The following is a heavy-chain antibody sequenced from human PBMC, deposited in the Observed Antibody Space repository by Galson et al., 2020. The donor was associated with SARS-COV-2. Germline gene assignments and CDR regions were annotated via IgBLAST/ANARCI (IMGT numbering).Heavy chain of an antibody. CDR2: ITAHADST. D-gene: IGHD3-22*01. CDR1: GFTFSSCA. V-gene: IGHV3-23*01. Sequence: GGSLRLSCAASGFTFSSCAMSWVRQAPGKGLEWVSLITAHADSTYYAHSVKGRFTISSDNSKNTLYLQMSSLRAEDTALYYCAKEVGSAYGCDYFDYWGQGNLVTVSS. J-gene: IGHJ4*02. CDR3: AKEVGSAYGCDYFDY.